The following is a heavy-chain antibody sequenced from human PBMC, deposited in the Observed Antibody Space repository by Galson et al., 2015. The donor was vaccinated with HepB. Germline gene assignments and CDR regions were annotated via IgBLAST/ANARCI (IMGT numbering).Heavy chain of an antibody. Sequence: SLRLSCAASGFTFSNYWMSWVRQAPGKGLEWVANIKEDGGVKYYVDSVKGRFTISRDNVKNSLFLQMNSLRVEDTALYYCARDYVYWGQGTLVTVSS. CDR1: GFTFSNYW. V-gene: IGHV3-7*05. CDR3: ARDYVY. CDR2: IKEDGGVK. J-gene: IGHJ4*02. D-gene: IGHD3-10*02.